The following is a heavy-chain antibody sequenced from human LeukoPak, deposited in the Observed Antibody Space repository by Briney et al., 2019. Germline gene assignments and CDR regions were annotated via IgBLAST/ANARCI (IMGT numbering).Heavy chain of an antibody. D-gene: IGHD2-15*01. V-gene: IGHV3-11*06. CDR1: GFTFSDYY. CDR2: ISSSSSYT. CDR3: ARDRGYCSGGSCSYSDY. Sequence: KTGGSLRLSCAASGFTFSDYYMSWIRQAPGKGLEWVSYISSSSSYTNYADSVKGRFTISRDNAKNSLYLQVNSLRAEDTAVYYCARDRGYCSGGSCSYSDYWGQGTLVTVSS. J-gene: IGHJ4*02.